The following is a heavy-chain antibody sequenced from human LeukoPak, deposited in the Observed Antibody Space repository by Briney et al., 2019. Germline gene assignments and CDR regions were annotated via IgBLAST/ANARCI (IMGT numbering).Heavy chain of an antibody. CDR3: ARTRDYYDSSGAFDY. Sequence: GGSLRLSCAPSGFTFSSYAMSWVRQAPGKGLEWVSAISGSGGSTYYADSVKGRFTISRENSKNTLYLQMNSLRAEDTAVYYCARTRDYYDSSGAFDYWGQGTLVTVSS. CDR2: ISGSGGST. CDR1: GFTFSSYA. V-gene: IGHV3-23*01. J-gene: IGHJ4*02. D-gene: IGHD3-22*01.